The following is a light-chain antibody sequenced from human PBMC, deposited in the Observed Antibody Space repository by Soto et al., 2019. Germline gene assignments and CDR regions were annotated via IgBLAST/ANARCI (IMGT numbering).Light chain of an antibody. CDR3: QHYNSYPWT. V-gene: IGKV1-5*01. J-gene: IGKJ1*01. Sequence: DIQMTQSPSTLSASIGDRVTITCRASQTINNWLAWYQQKSGKAPNLLIYHASNLETGVPSRFSGSAVGTEFTLTISSLQPDDFATYYCQHYNSYPWTFGQWTKVEIK. CDR1: QTINNW. CDR2: HAS.